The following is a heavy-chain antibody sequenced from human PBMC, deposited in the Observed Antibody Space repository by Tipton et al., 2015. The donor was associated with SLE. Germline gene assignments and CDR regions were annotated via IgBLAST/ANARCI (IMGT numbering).Heavy chain of an antibody. J-gene: IGHJ5*02. V-gene: IGHV3-23*01. CDR2: ISSGGGST. D-gene: IGHD6-13*01. CDR1: GFTFDDFA. Sequence: SLRLSCAASGFTFDDFAMSWVRQAPGKGLEWVSGISSGGGSTWYADSVKGRFTISRDNAKKSLYLQMNSLRADDTAVYYCAKPATAAPYNYFDPWGQGTLVTVSS. CDR3: AKPATAAPYNYFDP.